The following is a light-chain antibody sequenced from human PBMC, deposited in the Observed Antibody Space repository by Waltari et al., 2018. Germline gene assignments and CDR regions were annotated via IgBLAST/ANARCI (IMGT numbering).Light chain of an antibody. V-gene: IGLV1-47*01. CDR3: VAWDDSLSATV. J-gene: IGLJ3*02. Sequence: QSVLTQPPSASGTPGQRVTISCFGSSSTIGRNYVSWYQHLPGTAPKLLIYRHDQRPSGVPDRFSGSKSGTSASLAISELRSEDEADYYCVAWDDSLSATVFGGGTKLTVL. CDR2: RHD. CDR1: SSTIGRNY.